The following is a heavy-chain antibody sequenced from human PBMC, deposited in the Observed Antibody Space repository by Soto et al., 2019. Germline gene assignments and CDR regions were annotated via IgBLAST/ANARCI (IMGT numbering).Heavy chain of an antibody. CDR3: AKDSSSNYVDYYYGMDV. V-gene: IGHV3-9*01. CDR2: ISWNSGSI. Sequence: EVQLVESGGGLVQPGRSLRLSCAASGFTFDDYAMHWVRQAPGKGLEWVSGISWNSGSIGYADSVKGRFTISRDNAKNSLYLQMTGLRAEDTALYYCAKDSSSNYVDYYYGMDVWGQGTTVTVSS. J-gene: IGHJ6*02. CDR1: GFTFDDYA. D-gene: IGHD4-4*01.